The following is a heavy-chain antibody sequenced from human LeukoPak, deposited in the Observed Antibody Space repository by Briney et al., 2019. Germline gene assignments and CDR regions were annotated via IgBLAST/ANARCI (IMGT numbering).Heavy chain of an antibody. D-gene: IGHD6-13*01. CDR2: INPNSGGT. J-gene: IGHJ4*02. Sequence: GASVKVSCKASGYTFTGYYMHWVRQAPGQGLEWMGWINPNSGGTNYAQKFQGWVTMTRDTSISTAYMELSRLRSDDAAVYYCARSIAAAPRPDYWGQGTLATVSS. V-gene: IGHV1-2*04. CDR3: ARSIAAAPRPDY. CDR1: GYTFTGYY.